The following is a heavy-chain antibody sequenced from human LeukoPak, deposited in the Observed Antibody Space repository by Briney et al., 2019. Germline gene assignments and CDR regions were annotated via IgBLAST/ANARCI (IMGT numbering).Heavy chain of an antibody. J-gene: IGHJ4*02. Sequence: SETLSLTCAVYGGSFSGYYWGWIRQPPGKGLEWIGEINHSGSTNYNPSLKNRVTISVDTSKNQFSLKLSSVTAADTAVYYCARGLYDSSGYYQYYFDYWGQGTRVTVSS. V-gene: IGHV4-34*01. CDR3: ARGLYDSSGYYQYYFDY. D-gene: IGHD3-22*01. CDR1: GGSFSGYY. CDR2: INHSGST.